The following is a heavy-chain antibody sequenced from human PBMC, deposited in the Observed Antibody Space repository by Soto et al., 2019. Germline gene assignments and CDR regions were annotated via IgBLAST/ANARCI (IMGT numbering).Heavy chain of an antibody. CDR1: GGSFSSGDYY. CDR3: ARVPAGGNSDYFDS. V-gene: IGHV4-30-4*01. D-gene: IGHD2-21*02. J-gene: IGHJ4*02. CDR2: IYYTGST. Sequence: QVQLQESGPGLVKPSQTLSLTCTVSGGSFSSGDYYWSWIRQPPGKGLKWIGYIYYTGSTYYPPSLKSRVTMSVDTSKNQFSLRLSYVTAADTAVYYCARVPAGGNSDYFDSWGQGTLVTVSS.